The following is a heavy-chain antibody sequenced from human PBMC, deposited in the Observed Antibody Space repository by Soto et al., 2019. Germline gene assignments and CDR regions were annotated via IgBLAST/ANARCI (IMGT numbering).Heavy chain of an antibody. V-gene: IGHV1-18*04. CDR2: ISGYNGNR. D-gene: IGHD3-9*01. J-gene: IGHJ4*02. CDR3: ARGQYFDSLSGLDY. CDR1: GYTFTNYG. Sequence: QVQLVQSGPEVSEPGASVKVSCKSSGYTFTNYGITWVRQAPGQGLEWMGWISGYNGNRNYAQTLQRRVTMTTDTSTSTAYMELRSLTSDDTAVYYCARGQYFDSLSGLDYWGQGTLVTVAS.